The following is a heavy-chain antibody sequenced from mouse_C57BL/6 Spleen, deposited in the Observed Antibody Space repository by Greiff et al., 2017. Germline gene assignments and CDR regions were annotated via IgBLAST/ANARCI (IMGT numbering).Heavy chain of an antibody. CDR2: INPGSGST. V-gene: IGHV1-54*01. CDR1: GYAFTNYL. D-gene: IGHD3-2*02. J-gene: IGHJ4*01. Sequence: VQLQQSGAELVRPGTSVKVSCKASGYAFTNYLIEWVKQRPGQGLEWIGVINPGSGSTNYNEKFKGKATLTADKSSSTAYMQLSSLTSEDSAVYFCARSRLFYAMDYWGQGTSVTVSS. CDR3: ARSRLFYAMDY.